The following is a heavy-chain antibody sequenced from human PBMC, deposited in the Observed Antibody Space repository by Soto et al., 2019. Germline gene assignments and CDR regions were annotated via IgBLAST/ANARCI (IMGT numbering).Heavy chain of an antibody. CDR2: IWNDGSNQ. CDR1: GFTFSRYA. Sequence: QVQLAESGGGVVQPGRSLRLSCAASGFTFSRYAMHWVRQAPGKGLDWVAVIWNDGSNQYYADSVKGRFTISRDNSKNTPYLQMNSLRAGDTAVYYCACGETYWFQPWGQGTLVTVSS. CDR3: ACGETYWFQP. J-gene: IGHJ5*02. D-gene: IGHD3-10*01. V-gene: IGHV3-33*03.